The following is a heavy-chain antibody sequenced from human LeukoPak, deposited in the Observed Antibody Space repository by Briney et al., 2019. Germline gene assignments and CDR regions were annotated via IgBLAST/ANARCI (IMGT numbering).Heavy chain of an antibody. CDR3: ARAGNTRFDY. CDR2: ISGSDGRT. V-gene: IGHV3-23*01. Sequence: GGSLRLSCAASGFTFSNYATSWVRQAPGKGLEWVSGISGSDGRTYYADSVKGRFTISRDNSKNTLYLQMNSLRAEDTAVYYCARAGNTRFDYWGQGTLVTVSS. CDR1: GFTFSNYA. D-gene: IGHD2/OR15-2a*01. J-gene: IGHJ4*02.